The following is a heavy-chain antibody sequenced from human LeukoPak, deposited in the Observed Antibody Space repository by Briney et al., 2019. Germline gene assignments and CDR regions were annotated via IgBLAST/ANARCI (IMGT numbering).Heavy chain of an antibody. Sequence: GGSLRLSCAASRFTVTSSYMSWVRQAPGKGVEWVSIIHSGGNTYYADSVKGRFTISRDNSKNTLSLQMNSLRAEDTAVYYCVSHIDPLTSYSFDYWGQGTLVTVSS. CDR3: VSHIDPLTSYSFDY. D-gene: IGHD3-9*01. V-gene: IGHV3-53*01. J-gene: IGHJ4*02. CDR1: RFTVTSSY. CDR2: IHSGGNT.